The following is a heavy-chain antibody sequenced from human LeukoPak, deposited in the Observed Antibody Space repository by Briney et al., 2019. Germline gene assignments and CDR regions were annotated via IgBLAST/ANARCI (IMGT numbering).Heavy chain of an antibody. Sequence: GGSLRLSCAASGFTFSSYAMHWVRQAPGKGLEWVAVISYDGSNKYYADSVKGRFTISRDNSKNTLYLQMNSLRAEDTAVYYCARENGYYDFWSGYYTLYFDYWGQGTLVTVSS. CDR3: ARENGYYDFWSGYYTLYFDY. V-gene: IGHV3-30-3*01. J-gene: IGHJ4*02. CDR2: ISYDGSNK. CDR1: GFTFSSYA. D-gene: IGHD3-3*01.